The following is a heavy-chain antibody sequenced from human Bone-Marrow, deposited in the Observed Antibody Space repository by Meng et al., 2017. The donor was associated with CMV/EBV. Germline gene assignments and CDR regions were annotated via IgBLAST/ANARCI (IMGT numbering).Heavy chain of an antibody. CDR3: ARGGELTRDYGSYDPGDY. CDR2: INPQNGGT. CDR1: FTAYA. D-gene: IGHD4-17*01. V-gene: IGHV1-2*02. J-gene: IGHJ4*02. Sequence: FTAYALPWVRQASGQGLEWMGWINPQNGGTQYSQKFQGRVTMIRDTSISTAYMILSSLTSDDTAIYFCARGGELTRDYGSYDPGDYWGRGTLVTVSS.